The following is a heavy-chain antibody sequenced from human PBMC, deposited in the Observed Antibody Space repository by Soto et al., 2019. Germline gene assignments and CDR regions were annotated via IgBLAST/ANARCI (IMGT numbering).Heavy chain of an antibody. CDR3: DRGEGRLTGTWFDP. J-gene: IGHJ5*02. Sequence: QVQLQQWGAGLLKPSETLSLTCDVYGGSFSSYYWHWIRQPPGKGLEWLGEINHSGSTNYNPSLKSRATISLDTSKTQFPLKLNSVTAAETAVYYCDRGEGRLTGTWFDPWGRGTLVTVSS. V-gene: IGHV4-34*01. CDR2: INHSGST. CDR1: GGSFSSYY. D-gene: IGHD1-7*01.